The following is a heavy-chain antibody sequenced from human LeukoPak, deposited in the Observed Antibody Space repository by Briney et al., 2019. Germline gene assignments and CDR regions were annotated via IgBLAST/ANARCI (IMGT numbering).Heavy chain of an antibody. D-gene: IGHD3-22*01. Sequence: GASVKVSCKASGYTFTNYDINWVRQASGQGFEWMGWINPNSGGTNYAQKFQGRVTMTRDTSISTAYMELSRLRSDDTAVYYCAREGYYDSSGFRYFFDYWGQGTLVTVS. CDR1: GYTFTNYD. CDR3: AREGYYDSSGFRYFFDY. J-gene: IGHJ4*02. V-gene: IGHV1-2*02. CDR2: INPNSGGT.